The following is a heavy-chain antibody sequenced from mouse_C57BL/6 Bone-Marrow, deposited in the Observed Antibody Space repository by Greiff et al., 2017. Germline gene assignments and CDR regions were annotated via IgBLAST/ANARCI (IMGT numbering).Heavy chain of an antibody. CDR2: IDPSDSYT. J-gene: IGHJ3*01. D-gene: IGHD1-1*01. V-gene: IGHV1-69*01. Sequence: QVQLQQPGAELVMPGASVKLSCKASGYTFTSYWMHWVKQRPGQGLEWIGEIDPSDSYTNYNQKFKGKSTLTVDKSSSTAYMQLSSLTSEDSAVYYCAREDCYYGSSAWFAYWGQGTLVTVSA. CDR1: GYTFTSYW. CDR3: AREDCYYGSSAWFAY.